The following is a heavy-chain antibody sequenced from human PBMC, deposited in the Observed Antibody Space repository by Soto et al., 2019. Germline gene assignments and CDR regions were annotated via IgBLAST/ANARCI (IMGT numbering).Heavy chain of an antibody. CDR3: AKELYWYFDL. CDR2: ISYDGSNK. V-gene: IGHV3-30*18. CDR1: GSTFSSYG. Sequence: QVQLVESGGGVVQPGRSLRLSCAASGSTFSSYGMHWVRQAPGKGLEWVAVISYDGSNKYYADSVKGRFTISRDNSKNTLYLQMNSLRAEDTAVYYCAKELYWYFDLWGRGTLVTVSS. J-gene: IGHJ2*01.